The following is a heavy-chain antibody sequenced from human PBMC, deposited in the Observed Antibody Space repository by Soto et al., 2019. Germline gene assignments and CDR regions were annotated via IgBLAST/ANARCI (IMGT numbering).Heavy chain of an antibody. CDR2: ITPSSSYM. CDR1: GFTFSSYS. D-gene: IGHD6-13*01. J-gene: IGHJ4*02. Sequence: EVQLVESGGGRVKPGGSLRLSCAASGFTFSSYSLNWVRQAPGRGLEWVSSITPSSSYMFYADSVKGRFTISRDYANNSLYLQMTSLRVEDTAVYYCAREGSWREVDYWGQGTLVTVSS. V-gene: IGHV3-21*06. CDR3: AREGSWREVDY.